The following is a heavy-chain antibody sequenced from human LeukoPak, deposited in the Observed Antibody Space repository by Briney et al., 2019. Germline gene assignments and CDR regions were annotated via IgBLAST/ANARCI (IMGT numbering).Heavy chain of an antibody. CDR2: IYSGGST. CDR3: ARDGIVGATTLDY. J-gene: IGHJ4*02. Sequence: GGSLRLSCEASGFTVSNAYMNWVRQAPGKGLEWVSVIYSGGSTYYADSVKGRFTISRDNSKNTLYLQMNSLRAEGTAVYYCARDGIVGATTLDYWGQGTLVTVSS. CDR1: GFTVSNAY. D-gene: IGHD1-26*01. V-gene: IGHV3-53*01.